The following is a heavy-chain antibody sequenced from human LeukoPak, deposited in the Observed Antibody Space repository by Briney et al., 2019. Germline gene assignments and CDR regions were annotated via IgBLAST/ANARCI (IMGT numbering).Heavy chain of an antibody. CDR3: AKDGLYYDLSTHIYYFDY. J-gene: IGHJ4*02. D-gene: IGHD3-16*01. CDR1: GFTFSGYA. CDR2: ITGSGDAT. V-gene: IGHV3-23*01. Sequence: PGGSLRLSCAASGFTFSGYAMAWVRQTPGRGLEWVSAITGSGDATYYTDSVKGRFTISRDNSKNTLYLQMNSLRAEDTALYYFAKDGLYYDLSTHIYYFDYWGQGTLVAVSS.